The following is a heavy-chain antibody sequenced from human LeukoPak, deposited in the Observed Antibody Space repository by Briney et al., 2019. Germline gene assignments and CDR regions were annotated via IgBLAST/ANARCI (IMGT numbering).Heavy chain of an antibody. Sequence: GGSLRLSCAASGFSFSSYGMHWVRQAPGKGLEGVAFVKKDGSYKNYADSVKGRFTISRDNSKNTLYLQMNSLRVEDTAVYYCANIPNSFGPDYWGQGSLVTVSS. J-gene: IGHJ4*02. CDR1: GFSFSSYG. V-gene: IGHV3-30*02. CDR3: ANIPNSFGPDY. CDR2: VKKDGSYK. D-gene: IGHD3-16*01.